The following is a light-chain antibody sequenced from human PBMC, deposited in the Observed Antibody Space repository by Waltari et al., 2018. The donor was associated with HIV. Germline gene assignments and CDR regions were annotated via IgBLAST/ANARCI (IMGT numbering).Light chain of an antibody. J-gene: IGLJ1*01. CDR2: DVR. CDR3: TSYRRRGDSYV. CDR1: PGDIGSFNF. V-gene: IGLV2-14*03. Sequence: QSVLTQPASMSGSPGQSITIPRGGTPGDIGSFNFVTWYHQRPYEAPTHLIHDVRSPPSGVTPLFSGSRSGNTAALSISRRQSEDEEMYYCTSYRRRGDSYVYETGT.